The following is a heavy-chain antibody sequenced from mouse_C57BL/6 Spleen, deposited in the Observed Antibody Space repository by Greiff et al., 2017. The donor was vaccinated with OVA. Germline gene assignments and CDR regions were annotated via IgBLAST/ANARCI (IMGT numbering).Heavy chain of an antibody. J-gene: IGHJ2*01. Sequence: QVQLKQPGAELVMPGASVKLSCKASGYTFTSYWMHWVKQRPGQGLEWIGEIDPSDSYTNYNQKFKGKSTLTVDKSSSTAYMQLSSLTSEDSAVYYCAREDSSGYGYWGQGTTLTVSS. D-gene: IGHD3-2*02. CDR1: GYTFTSYW. CDR3: AREDSSGYGY. CDR2: IDPSDSYT. V-gene: IGHV1-69*01.